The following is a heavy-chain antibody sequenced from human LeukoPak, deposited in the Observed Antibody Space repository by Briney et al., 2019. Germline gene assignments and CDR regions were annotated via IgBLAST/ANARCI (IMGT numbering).Heavy chain of an antibody. D-gene: IGHD6-6*01. CDR2: IRYDGSNK. V-gene: IGHV3-30*02. CDR1: GFTFSSYG. Sequence: GGSLRLSCAASGFTFSSYGMHWVRQAPGKGLEWLAFIRYDGSNKYYADSVKGRFTISRDNSKNTLYLQMNSLRAEDTAVYYCAKDARPVSYNWFDPWGQGTLVTVSS. J-gene: IGHJ5*02. CDR3: AKDARPVSYNWFDP.